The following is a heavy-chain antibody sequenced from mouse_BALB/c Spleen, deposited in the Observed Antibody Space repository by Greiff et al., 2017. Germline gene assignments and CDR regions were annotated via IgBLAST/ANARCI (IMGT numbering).Heavy chain of an antibody. V-gene: IGHV5-17*02. D-gene: IGHD1-1*01. Sequence: EVQLVESGGGLVQPGGSRKLSCAASGFTFSSFGMHWVRQAPEKGLEWVAYISSGSSTIYYADTVKGRFTISRDNPKNTLFLQMTSLRSEDTAMYYCARSKGYYSLDYWGQGTTLTVSS. CDR3: ARSKGYYSLDY. J-gene: IGHJ2*01. CDR1: GFTFSSFG. CDR2: ISSGSSTI.